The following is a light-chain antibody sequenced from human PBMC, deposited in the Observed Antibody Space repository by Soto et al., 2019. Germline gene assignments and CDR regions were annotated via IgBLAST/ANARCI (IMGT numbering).Light chain of an antibody. J-gene: IGLJ2*01. V-gene: IGLV2-23*03. CDR3: CSYAGSSTFAV. CDR2: EGS. Sequence: QSALTQPASVSGSPGQSITISCTGTSSDVGSYSLVSWYQQHPGKAPKLMIYEGSKRPSGVSTRFSGSKSGNTASLTISGLQAEDEGDYYCCSYAGSSTFAVFGGGTKLTVL. CDR1: SSDVGSYSL.